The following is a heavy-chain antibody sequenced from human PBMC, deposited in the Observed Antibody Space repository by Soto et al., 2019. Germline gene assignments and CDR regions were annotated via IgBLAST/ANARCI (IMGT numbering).Heavy chain of an antibody. CDR1: GGSFSGYY. Sequence: SETLSLTWAVYGGSFSGYYWSWIRQPPGKGRGWVGEINHSGSTNYNPSLKSRVTISGDTAKNQVSLKLSSVAAADTAGDYCARGPLEGGMAWSAPWGQGTLVPVSS. CDR2: INHSGST. J-gene: IGHJ5*02. CDR3: ARGPLEGGMAWSAP. D-gene: IGHD1-1*01. V-gene: IGHV4-34*01.